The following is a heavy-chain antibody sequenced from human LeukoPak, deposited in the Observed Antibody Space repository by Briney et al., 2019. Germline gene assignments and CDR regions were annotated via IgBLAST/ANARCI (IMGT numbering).Heavy chain of an antibody. D-gene: IGHD2-2*01. J-gene: IGHJ5*02. CDR3: ATSLGSCSTTTCYDNWFDP. Sequence: PGGSLRLSCSASGFTFSSYRMNWVRQAPGKGLDWVSSISSSVFYIYYADSLKGRFTISRDNAKDSLYLQMNSLRAEDTAVYYCATSLGSCSTTTCYDNWFDPWGQGTLVTVSS. CDR1: GFTFSSYR. V-gene: IGHV3-21*01. CDR2: ISSSVFYI.